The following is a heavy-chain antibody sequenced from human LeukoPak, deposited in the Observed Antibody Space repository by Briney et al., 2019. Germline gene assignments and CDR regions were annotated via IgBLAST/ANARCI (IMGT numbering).Heavy chain of an antibody. CDR3: TRESGSYHGNDY. Sequence: ASVKVSCKASGYTFTSNYIHWVRQAPGQGLEWMGMIYPRDGSTSYAQKFQGRVTMTGDTSISTAYMELSSLRSDDTAVYYCTRESGSYHGNDYWGQGTLVTVSS. D-gene: IGHD1-26*01. V-gene: IGHV1-46*01. CDR1: GYTFTSNY. CDR2: IYPRDGST. J-gene: IGHJ4*02.